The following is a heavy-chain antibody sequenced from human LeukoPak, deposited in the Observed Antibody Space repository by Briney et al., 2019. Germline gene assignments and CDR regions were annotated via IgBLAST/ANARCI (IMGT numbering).Heavy chain of an antibody. V-gene: IGHV1-3*01. J-gene: IGHJ4*02. Sequence: ASVTVSCKASGYTFTSYAMHWVRQAPGQRLEWMGWINAGNGNTKYSQKFQGRVTITRDTSASTAYMELSSLRSEDTAVYYCARAVDIVATIFDYWGQGTLVTVSS. CDR2: INAGNGNT. CDR1: GYTFTSYA. CDR3: ARAVDIVATIFDY. D-gene: IGHD5-12*01.